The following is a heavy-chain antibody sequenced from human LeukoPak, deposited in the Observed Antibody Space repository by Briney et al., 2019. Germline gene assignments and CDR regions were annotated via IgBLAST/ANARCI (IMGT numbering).Heavy chain of an antibody. D-gene: IGHD3-10*01. CDR1: GFTFSSYE. Sequence: GGSLRLSCAGSGFTFSSYEMNWVRQAPGKGLEWVSYISSSGSTRYYADSVKGRFTISRDNAENSLHLQMNSLSAEDTAVYYCARLYGSGIFDYWGQGTLVTVSS. V-gene: IGHV3-48*03. J-gene: IGHJ4*02. CDR3: ARLYGSGIFDY. CDR2: ISSSGSTR.